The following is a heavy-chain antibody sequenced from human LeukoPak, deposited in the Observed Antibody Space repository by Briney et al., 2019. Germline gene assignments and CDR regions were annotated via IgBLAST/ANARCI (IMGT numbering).Heavy chain of an antibody. CDR3: AKTIYDFWSGSDGYFDY. J-gene: IGHJ4*02. D-gene: IGHD3-3*01. CDR2: ISGSGGST. CDR1: GFTFRDYY. Sequence: GGSLRLSCAASGFTFRDYYMSWIRQAPGKGLEWVSAISGSGGSTYYADSVKGRFTISRDNSKNTLYLQMNSLRAEDTAVYYCAKTIYDFWSGSDGYFDYWGQGTLVTVSS. V-gene: IGHV3-23*01.